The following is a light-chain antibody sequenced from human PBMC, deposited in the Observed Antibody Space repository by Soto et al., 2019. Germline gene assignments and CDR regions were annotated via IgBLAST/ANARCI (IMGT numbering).Light chain of an antibody. Sequence: QSVLTQPASVYGSPRQSITISCTGASSDVGGYTYVSWYQQHPGKAPKLIIYEVNNRPSGVSHRFSGSKSGNTASLTISGLQAEDEADYYCSSYTSSSTLYVFGTGTKGTV. J-gene: IGLJ1*01. V-gene: IGLV2-14*01. CDR1: SSDVGGYTY. CDR2: EVN. CDR3: SSYTSSSTLYV.